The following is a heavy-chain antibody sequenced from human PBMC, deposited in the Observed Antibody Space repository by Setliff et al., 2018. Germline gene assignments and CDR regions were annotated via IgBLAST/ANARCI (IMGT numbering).Heavy chain of an antibody. V-gene: IGHV4-38-2*01. CDR2: IYHSGST. J-gene: IGHJ4*02. Sequence: PSETLSLTCAVSGYFISSGYYWGWIRQPPGKGLEWIGSIYHSGSTYYNPSLKSRVTISVDTSKKQFSLKLSSVTAADTAVYCCARRHCSGGSCYSLNYFDYWGQGTLVTVSS. CDR3: ARRHCSGGSCYSLNYFDY. D-gene: IGHD2-15*01. CDR1: GYFISSGYY.